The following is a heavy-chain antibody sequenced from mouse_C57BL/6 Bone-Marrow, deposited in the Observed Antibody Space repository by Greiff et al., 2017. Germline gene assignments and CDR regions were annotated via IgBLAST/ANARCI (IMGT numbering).Heavy chain of an antibody. CDR3: ARGERTRRFNWYFDV. J-gene: IGHJ1*03. CDR2: IYPGSGNT. Sequence: QVQLQQSGAELVRPGASVKLSCKASGYTFTDYYINWVKQRPGQGLEWIARIYPGSGNTYYNEKFKGKATLTAEKSSSTAYMQLSSLTSEDSAVYFCARGERTRRFNWYFDVWGTGTTVTVSS. CDR1: GYTFTDYY. V-gene: IGHV1-76*01.